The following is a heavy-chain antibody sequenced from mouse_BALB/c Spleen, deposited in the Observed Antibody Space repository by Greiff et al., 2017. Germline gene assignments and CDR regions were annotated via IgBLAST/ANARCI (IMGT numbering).Heavy chain of an antibody. J-gene: IGHJ2*01. D-gene: IGHD2-14*01. Sequence: EVHLVESGGGLVKPGGSLKLSCAASGFTFSDYYMYWVRQTPEKRLGWVATISDGGSYTYYPDSVKGRFTISRDNAKNNLYLQMSSLKSEDTAMYYCARNGYDFDYWGQGTTLTVSS. CDR3: ARNGYDFDY. V-gene: IGHV5-4*02. CDR1: GFTFSDYY. CDR2: ISDGGSYT.